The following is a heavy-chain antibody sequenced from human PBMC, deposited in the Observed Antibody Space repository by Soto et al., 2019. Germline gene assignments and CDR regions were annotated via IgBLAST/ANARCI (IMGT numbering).Heavy chain of an antibody. Sequence: QVQLQESGPGLVKPSEPLSLTCTVSGGSISSSYWSWIRQPPGKGLEWIGYIYYRGSTNYNPSLKSRVTRSVDTSKNQCSRKLSAVTAADTAVYYCARTVTGDAFDIWGQGTMVTVSS. CDR1: GGSISSSY. D-gene: IGHD4-17*01. J-gene: IGHJ3*02. V-gene: IGHV4-59*01. CDR3: ARTVTGDAFDI. CDR2: IYYRGST.